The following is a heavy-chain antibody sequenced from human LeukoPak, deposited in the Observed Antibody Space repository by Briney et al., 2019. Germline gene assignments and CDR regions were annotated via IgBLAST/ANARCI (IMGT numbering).Heavy chain of an antibody. Sequence: VRQAPXXGLEYVSAISSNGGSTYYADSVKGRFTISRDNSKNTLYLQMNSLRAEDTAVYYCARGRVVVTAIRAFDYFDYWGQGTLVTVSS. D-gene: IGHD2-21*02. V-gene: IGHV3-64*04. CDR3: ARGRVVVTAIRAFDYFDY. J-gene: IGHJ4*02. CDR2: ISSNGGST.